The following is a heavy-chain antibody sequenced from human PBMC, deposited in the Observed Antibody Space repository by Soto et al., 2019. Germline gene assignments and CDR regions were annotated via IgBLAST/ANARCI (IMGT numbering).Heavy chain of an antibody. V-gene: IGHV4-31*03. Sequence: PSETLSLTCTVSGGSISSGGYYWSWIRQHPGKGLEWIGYIYYSGSTYYNPSLKSRVTISVDTSKNQFSLKLCSVTAADTAVYYCARDRQLVNYYYGMDVWGQGXTVTVYS. D-gene: IGHD6-6*01. J-gene: IGHJ6*02. CDR1: GGSISSGGYY. CDR2: IYYSGST. CDR3: ARDRQLVNYYYGMDV.